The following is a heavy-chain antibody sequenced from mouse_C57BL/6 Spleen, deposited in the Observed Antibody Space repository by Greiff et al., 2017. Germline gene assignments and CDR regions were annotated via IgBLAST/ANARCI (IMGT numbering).Heavy chain of an antibody. J-gene: IGHJ1*03. Sequence: QVQLKQPGAELVKPGASVKVSCKASGYTFTSYWMHWVKQRPGQGLEWIGRIHPSDSDTNYNQKFKGKDTLTVDKSSSTAYMQLSSLTSEDSAVYYCARSGSSYWYFDVWGTGTTVTVSS. CDR1: GYTFTSYW. D-gene: IGHD1-1*01. CDR2: IHPSDSDT. CDR3: ARSGSSYWYFDV. V-gene: IGHV1-74*01.